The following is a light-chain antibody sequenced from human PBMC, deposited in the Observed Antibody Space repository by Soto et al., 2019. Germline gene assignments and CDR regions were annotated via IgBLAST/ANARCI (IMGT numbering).Light chain of an antibody. CDR2: GTS. CDR1: QTITSFY. J-gene: IGKJ3*01. V-gene: IGKV3-20*01. CDR3: QQFGGSPPRFT. Sequence: IVLTQSPGTLSLSPGERATLTCRASQTITSFYLAWYQLKPGQAPRLLIYGTSTRATGIPDRFSGSGSGTDFTLTIRKLEPEDFAVYYCQQFGGSPPRFTFGPGTKVEVK.